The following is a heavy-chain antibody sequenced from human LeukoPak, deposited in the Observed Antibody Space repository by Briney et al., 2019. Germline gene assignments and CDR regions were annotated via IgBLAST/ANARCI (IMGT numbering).Heavy chain of an antibody. J-gene: IGHJ5*02. Sequence: GSSVKVSCKASGGTFSSYAISWVRQAPGQGLEWMGRIIPIFGTANYAQKFQGRVTITADESTSTAYMELSSLRSEDTAVYYCARVTGVAATTNNWFDPWGQGTLVTVSS. CDR3: ARVTGVAATTNNWFDP. V-gene: IGHV1-69*15. CDR1: GGTFSSYA. D-gene: IGHD2-15*01. CDR2: IIPIFGTA.